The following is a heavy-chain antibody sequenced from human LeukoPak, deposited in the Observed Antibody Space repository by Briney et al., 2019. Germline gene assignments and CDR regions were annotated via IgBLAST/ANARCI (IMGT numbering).Heavy chain of an antibody. CDR3: ARVLGGNSGWFDP. D-gene: IGHD4-23*01. CDR2: IYSGGST. J-gene: IGHJ5*02. V-gene: IGHV3-53*01. Sequence: PGGSLRLSCAASGFTVSSNYMSWVRQAPGKGLEWVSVIYSGGSTYYADSVKGRFTISRDNSKNTLYLQMNSLRAEDTAVYYCARVLGGNSGWFDPWGQGTLVTVSS. CDR1: GFTVSSNY.